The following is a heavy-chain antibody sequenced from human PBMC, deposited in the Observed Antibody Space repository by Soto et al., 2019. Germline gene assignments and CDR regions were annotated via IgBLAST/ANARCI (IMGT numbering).Heavy chain of an antibody. CDR2: MNPNSGNT. V-gene: IGHV1-8*01. D-gene: IGHD2-2*02. Sequence: ASVKVSCKASGYTFTSYDINWVRQATGQGLEWTGWMNPNSGNTGYAQKFQGRVTMTRNTSISTAYMELSSLRSEDTAVYYCARGHSSYCSSTSCYTGYYYYGMDVWGQGTTVTISS. CDR1: GYTFTSYD. CDR3: ARGHSSYCSSTSCYTGYYYYGMDV. J-gene: IGHJ6*02.